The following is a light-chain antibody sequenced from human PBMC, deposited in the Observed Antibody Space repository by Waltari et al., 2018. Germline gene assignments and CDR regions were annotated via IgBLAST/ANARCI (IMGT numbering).Light chain of an antibody. CDR3: QKYNSALLT. Sequence: DIQMTQSPSSLSASVGDRVTITCRASQDIGDLLAWYQQKPGKLPDLLIYAASTLRSGAPSRFSGSGSGTEFTLTIPSLQPEDVGTYYCQKYNSALLTFGPGTTVDIK. CDR1: QDIGDL. J-gene: IGKJ3*01. V-gene: IGKV1-27*01. CDR2: AAS.